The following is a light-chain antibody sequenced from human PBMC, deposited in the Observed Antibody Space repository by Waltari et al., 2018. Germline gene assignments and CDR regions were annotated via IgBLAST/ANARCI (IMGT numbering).Light chain of an antibody. Sequence: QSALTQPASVSGSPGQSITISCTGTSSAIGGYNYVSCFQHHPGKAPKLIIYDVNGRPSGVSNRFSGSKSGKTASLTISGLLPEDEADYYCCSYTTSSTLDVCGTGTKVTVL. CDR2: DVN. CDR1: SSAIGGYNY. J-gene: IGLJ1*01. V-gene: IGLV2-14*03. CDR3: CSYTTSSTLDV.